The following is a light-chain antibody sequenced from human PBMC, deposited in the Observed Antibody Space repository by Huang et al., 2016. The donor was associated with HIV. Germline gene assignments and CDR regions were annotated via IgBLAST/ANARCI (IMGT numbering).Light chain of an antibody. J-gene: IGKJ2*01. Sequence: EIVLTQSPATLSLSPGDRATLSCRASQSVSSYFAWYQHKPGQAPRLLIYATTNRATGGPARVGGSGSGTDFTLTISSLEAVDFANYYCQQRISWPPSYTFGQGTKVEI. CDR2: ATT. CDR1: QSVSSY. V-gene: IGKV3-11*01. CDR3: QQRISWPPSYT.